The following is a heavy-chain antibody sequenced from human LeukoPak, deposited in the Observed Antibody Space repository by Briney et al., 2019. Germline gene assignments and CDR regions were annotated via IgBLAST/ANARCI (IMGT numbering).Heavy chain of an antibody. Sequence: ASVKVSCKASGYTFTGYYIHWVRQAPGQGLEWMGWINPNSGGTNYIQKFQGRVTMTRDTSISTAYMELRSLTSDDTAVYYCAREESIGRYQFLHDYWGQGTLVTVSS. CDR1: GYTFTGYY. CDR3: AREESIGRYQFLHDY. D-gene: IGHD1-26*01. J-gene: IGHJ4*02. CDR2: INPNSGGT. V-gene: IGHV1-2*02.